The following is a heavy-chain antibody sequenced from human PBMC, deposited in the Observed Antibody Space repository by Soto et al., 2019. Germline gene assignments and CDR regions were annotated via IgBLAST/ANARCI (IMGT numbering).Heavy chain of an antibody. J-gene: IGHJ5*02. CDR2: IYYSGST. CDR1: GGSISSGDYY. Sequence: SETLSLTCTVSGGSISSGDYYWSWIRQPPGKGLEWIGYIYYSGSTYYNPSLKSRVTISVDTSKNQFSLKLSSVTAADTAVYYCARSRTWGSYRSNWFDPWGQGTLVTVSS. V-gene: IGHV4-30-4*01. CDR3: ARSRTWGSYRSNWFDP. D-gene: IGHD3-16*02.